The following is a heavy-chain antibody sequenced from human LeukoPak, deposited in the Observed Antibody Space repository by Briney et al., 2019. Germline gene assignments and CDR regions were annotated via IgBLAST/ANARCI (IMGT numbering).Heavy chain of an antibody. V-gene: IGHV3-21*01. Sequence: GGSLRLSCAASGFTFSSYSMNWVRQAPGKGLEWVSSISSSSSYIYYADSVKGRFTISRDNAKNSLYLQMNSLRAEDTAVYYCARDGNSSGPVDFDYWGQGTLVTVSS. J-gene: IGHJ4*02. CDR3: ARDGNSSGPVDFDY. D-gene: IGHD6-19*01. CDR2: ISSSSSYI. CDR1: GFTFSSYS.